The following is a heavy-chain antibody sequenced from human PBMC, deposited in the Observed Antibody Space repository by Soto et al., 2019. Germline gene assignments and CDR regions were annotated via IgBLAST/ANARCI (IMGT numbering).Heavy chain of an antibody. V-gene: IGHV1-69*13. J-gene: IGHJ4*02. Sequence: ASVKVSCKASGGTFSSYAISWVRQAPGQGLESMGGIIPIFGTANYAQKFQGRATITADESTRTAYMELSSLRSEDKAVYYCARWVKDYYDSSGYYFDYWGQGTLVTVSS. CDR3: ARWVKDYYDSSGYYFDY. CDR2: IIPIFGTA. CDR1: GGTFSSYA. D-gene: IGHD3-22*01.